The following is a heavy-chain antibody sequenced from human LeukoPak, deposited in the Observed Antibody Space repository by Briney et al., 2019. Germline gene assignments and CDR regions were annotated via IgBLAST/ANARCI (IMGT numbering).Heavy chain of an antibody. CDR1: GGSISSSSYY. D-gene: IGHD3-10*01. V-gene: IGHV4-39*07. Sequence: SETLSLTCTVSGGSISSSSYYWAWLRQPPGKGLEWVGNIYFSGNTYYNPSLQSRVTMSVDTSKNQFSLKLSSVTAADTAVYYCARGLTGSRRYFDSWGQGTLVTVSS. CDR3: ARGLTGSRRYFDS. CDR2: IYFSGNT. J-gene: IGHJ4*02.